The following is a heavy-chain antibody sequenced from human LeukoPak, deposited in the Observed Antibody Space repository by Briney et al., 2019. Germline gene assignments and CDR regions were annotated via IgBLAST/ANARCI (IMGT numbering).Heavy chain of an antibody. CDR2: IYSGGST. D-gene: IGHD1-26*01. CDR1: GFTVSSNY. Sequence: PGGSLRLPCAASGFTVSSNYMSWVRQAPGKGLEWVSVIYSGGSTYYADSVKGRFTISRDNSKNTLYLQMNSLRAEDTAVYYCARARDSGSYPDAFDIWGQGTMVTVSS. V-gene: IGHV3-53*01. J-gene: IGHJ3*02. CDR3: ARARDSGSYPDAFDI.